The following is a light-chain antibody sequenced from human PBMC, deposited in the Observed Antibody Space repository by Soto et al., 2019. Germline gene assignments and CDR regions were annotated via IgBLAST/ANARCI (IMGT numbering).Light chain of an antibody. CDR2: TTS. J-gene: IGKJ3*01. V-gene: IGKV3-20*01. CDR1: ESVTSSC. Sequence: EIVLTQSPDTLSLSPGERATLSCTASESVTSSCLAWYQRKPGQPPRLLIHTTSTWATDIPDKFSCSGSGTYFTLTISRQEPEDFAVDYCEQCGGSPLFSFGPGTRVDI. CDR3: EQCGGSPLFS.